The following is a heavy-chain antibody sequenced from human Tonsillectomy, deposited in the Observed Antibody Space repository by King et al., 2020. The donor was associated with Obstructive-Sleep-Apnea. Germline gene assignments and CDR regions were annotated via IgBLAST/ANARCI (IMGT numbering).Heavy chain of an antibody. CDR3: ARKAQLWLQLDY. V-gene: IGHV4-39*07. J-gene: IGHJ4*02. CDR1: GGSISSSSYY. CDR2: IHYSGST. D-gene: IGHD5-18*01. Sequence: QLQESGPGLVKPSETLSLTCTVFGGSISSSSYYWGWIRQPPGKGLEWIGSIHYSGSTYYNPSLKSRVTISVDTSKNQFSLNLSSVTAADTAVYYCARKAQLWLQLDYWGQGTLVTVSS.